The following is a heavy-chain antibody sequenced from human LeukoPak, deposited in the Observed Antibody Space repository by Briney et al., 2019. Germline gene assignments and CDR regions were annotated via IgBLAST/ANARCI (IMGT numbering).Heavy chain of an antibody. CDR2: ISAYNGNT. Sequence: ASVKVSCKASGYTFTMYSITWVRQAPGQGLEWMGWISAYNGNTYYAQELQGRVTMTTDTSTSTAYMELRSLRSDDTAVYYCARDPPSTVRYFDYWGQGTLVTVSS. V-gene: IGHV1-18*01. CDR1: GYTFTMYS. CDR3: ARDPPSTVRYFDY. D-gene: IGHD4-17*01. J-gene: IGHJ4*02.